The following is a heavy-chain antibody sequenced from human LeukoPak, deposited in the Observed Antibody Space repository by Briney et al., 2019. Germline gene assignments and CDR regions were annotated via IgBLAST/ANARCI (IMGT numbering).Heavy chain of an antibody. D-gene: IGHD3-22*01. CDR1: GYSISSGYY. J-gene: IGHJ4*02. Sequence: SETLSLTCTVSGYSISSGYYWGWIRQPPGKGLEWIGSIYHSGSTNYNPSLKSRVTISVDTSKNQFSLKLSSVTAADTAVYYCARLTLNYYYDSSGSFDYWGQGTLVTVSS. V-gene: IGHV4-38-2*02. CDR2: IYHSGST. CDR3: ARLTLNYYYDSSGSFDY.